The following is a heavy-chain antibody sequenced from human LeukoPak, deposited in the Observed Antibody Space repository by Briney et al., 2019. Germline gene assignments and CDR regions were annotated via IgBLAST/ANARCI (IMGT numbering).Heavy chain of an antibody. J-gene: IGHJ4*02. CDR1: GFTFINYA. CDR2: IRGSGSST. Sequence: PGGSLRLSCAASGFTFINYAMSWVRQAPGKGLEWVSVIRGSGSSTYYADSVKGRFTISRDDSKNTLYLQMNSLRAEDTAVYFCARDSASYGRFDYWGQGTLVTVSS. CDR3: ARDSASYGRFDY. V-gene: IGHV3-23*01. D-gene: IGHD5-18*01.